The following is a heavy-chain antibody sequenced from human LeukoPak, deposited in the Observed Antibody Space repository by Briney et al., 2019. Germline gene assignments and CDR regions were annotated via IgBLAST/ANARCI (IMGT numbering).Heavy chain of an antibody. CDR1: GFTFSSYG. CDR2: ISYDGSNK. J-gene: IGHJ3*02. Sequence: PGGSLRLSCAASGFTFSSYGMHWVRQAPGKGLEWVAVISYDGSNKYYADSVKGRFTISRDNSKNTLYLQMNSLRAEDTAVYYCARDSLTYESSGSRRGAFDIWGQGTMVTVSS. D-gene: IGHD3-22*01. CDR3: ARDSLTYESSGSRRGAFDI. V-gene: IGHV3-30*03.